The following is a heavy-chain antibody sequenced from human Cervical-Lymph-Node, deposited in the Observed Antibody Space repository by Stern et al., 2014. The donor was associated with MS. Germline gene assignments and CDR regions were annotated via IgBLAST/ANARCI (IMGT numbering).Heavy chain of an antibody. CDR2: IFSDNEK. J-gene: IGHJ4*02. CDR1: GFSLTYPTMG. D-gene: IGHD6-19*01. Sequence: QVTLKESGPVLVKPTETLTLTCTFSGFSLTYPTMGVSWIRQPPGKALEWLAHIFSDNEKSYATSLKSRLTISKDTSKSQVVLTMTNMDPVDTATYYCARIERVSSRQWLVGGTYYFDYWGQGTLVTVSS. CDR3: ARIERVSSRQWLVGGTYYFDY. V-gene: IGHV2-26*01.